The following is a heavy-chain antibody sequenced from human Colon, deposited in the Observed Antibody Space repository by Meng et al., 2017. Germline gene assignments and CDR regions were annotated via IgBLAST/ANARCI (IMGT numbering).Heavy chain of an antibody. D-gene: IGHD3-10*01. CDR3: AKYLVRGNIIQGHDAFDM. J-gene: IGHJ3*02. CDR2: IYSSGSA. V-gene: IGHV4-4*07. Sequence: GSLRLSCTVSSGSISSYYWSWIRQPGGKGLELVGRIYSSGSAIYNPSLKGRVTMSVDTSKNEFSLRLSSVTAADTAVYYCAKYLVRGNIIQGHDAFDMWGQGTMVTVSS. CDR1: SGSISSYY.